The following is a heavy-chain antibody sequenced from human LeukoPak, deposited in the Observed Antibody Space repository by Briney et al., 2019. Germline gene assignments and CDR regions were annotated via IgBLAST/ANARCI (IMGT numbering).Heavy chain of an antibody. Sequence: GGSLRLSCAASGFTVSSNYMSWVRQAPGEGLEWVSVIYSGGSTYYADSVKGRFTISRDNSKNTLYLQMNSLRAEDTAVYYCARDRGFGELGIYYFDYWGQGTLVTVSS. J-gene: IGHJ4*02. CDR2: IYSGGST. D-gene: IGHD3-10*01. CDR1: GFTVSSNY. V-gene: IGHV3-66*01. CDR3: ARDRGFGELGIYYFDY.